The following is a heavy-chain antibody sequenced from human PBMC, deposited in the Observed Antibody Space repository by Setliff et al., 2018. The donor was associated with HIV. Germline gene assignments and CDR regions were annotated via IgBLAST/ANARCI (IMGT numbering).Heavy chain of an antibody. J-gene: IGHJ5*02. D-gene: IGHD3-3*01. CDR2: IYYTGRT. V-gene: IGHV4-59*02. CDR1: GGSVSTYY. Sequence: SETLSLTCTVSGGSVSTYYRSWIRQAPGRGLEWIGYIYYTGRTNYNPSLKSRVTMSLDSSKKQFSLKLSSVTAADTAVYFCARDVGGFTVFAVPRGGFDPWGQGTLVTVSS. CDR3: ARDVGGFTVFAVPRGGFDP.